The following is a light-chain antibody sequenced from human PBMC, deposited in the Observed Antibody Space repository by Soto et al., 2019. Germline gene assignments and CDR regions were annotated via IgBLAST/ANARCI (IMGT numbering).Light chain of an antibody. V-gene: IGKV3-20*01. CDR1: QTISDNY. Sequence: DIVLTQSPGTLSLSPGERATLSCRASQTISDNYLAWYQQKPGQSPRLLISGASIRDPGIPDRFSGSGSETDFTLTISRLEPEDFAFYYCQQYGSSPEISFGPGTKVDIK. J-gene: IGKJ3*01. CDR3: QQYGSSPEIS. CDR2: GAS.